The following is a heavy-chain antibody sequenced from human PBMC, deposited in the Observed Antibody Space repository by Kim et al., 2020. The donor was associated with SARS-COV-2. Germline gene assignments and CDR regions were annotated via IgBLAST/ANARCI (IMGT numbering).Heavy chain of an antibody. CDR3: ARGREVRGNPRYNWFDP. CDR1: GFTFSSYS. D-gene: IGHD3-10*01. J-gene: IGHJ5*02. Sequence: GGSLRLSCAASGFTFSSYSMNWVRQAPGKGLEWVSSISSSSSSYIYYADSVKGRFTISRDNAKNSLYLQMNSLRAEDTAVYYCARGREVRGNPRYNWFDPWGQGTLVTVSS. CDR2: ISSSSSSYI. V-gene: IGHV3-21*01.